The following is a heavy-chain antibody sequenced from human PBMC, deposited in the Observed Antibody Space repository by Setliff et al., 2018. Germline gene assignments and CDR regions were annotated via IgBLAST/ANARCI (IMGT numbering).Heavy chain of an antibody. CDR2: MYGNS. V-gene: IGHV4-4*07. D-gene: IGHD3-10*01. CDR1: GGSISGYY. J-gene: IGHJ6*03. CDR3: ARDRSTVIRGVTSFFYYYMDV. Sequence: SETLSLTCTVSGGSISGYYWTWIRQPAGKGLEWIGRMYGNSNYNPSLKSRVTMSIDTSKNQFSLKLRSVTAADTAVYYCARDRSTVIRGVTSFFYYYMDVWGGGTTVTAP.